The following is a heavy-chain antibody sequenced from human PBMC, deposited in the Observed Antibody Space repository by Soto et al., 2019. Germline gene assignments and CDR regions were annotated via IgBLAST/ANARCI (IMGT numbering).Heavy chain of an antibody. CDR3: TTPDLLVEVAAENWYFYH. CDR1: GFTFSNAW. D-gene: IGHD2-15*01. V-gene: IGHV3-15*01. CDR2: IKSKTDGGTT. Sequence: EVQLVESGGGLVKPGGSLRLSCAASGFTFSNAWMSWVRQAPGKGLEWVGRIKSKTDGGTTDYAAPVKGRFTISRDDSKHTLYLQLRSLSTEDAAVYYCTTPDLLVEVAAENWYFYHWGRGTLVTVSS. J-gene: IGHJ2*01.